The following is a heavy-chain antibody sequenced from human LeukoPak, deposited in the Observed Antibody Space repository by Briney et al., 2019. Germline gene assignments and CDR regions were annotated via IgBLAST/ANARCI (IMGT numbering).Heavy chain of an antibody. J-gene: IGHJ4*02. V-gene: IGHV1-2*02. Sequence: ASVQVSCKASGYSFTDYYIHWVRQAPGQGLEWMGWINPNTGDTHYAQKFQGRVTMTRDTSISTAYMQLSSLRSDDTATYYCAGGDYGAGIYSPPWGQGTLVTVSS. D-gene: IGHD3-10*01. CDR1: GYSFTDYY. CDR2: INPNTGDT. CDR3: AGGDYGAGIYSPP.